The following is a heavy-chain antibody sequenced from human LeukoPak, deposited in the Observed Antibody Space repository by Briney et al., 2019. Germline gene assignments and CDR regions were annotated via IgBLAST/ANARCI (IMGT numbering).Heavy chain of an antibody. Sequence: PSETLSLTCTVSGGSISSTSYYWGWTRQPPGKGLEWIGTIYYSGITYYNPSLKNRVTISVDTSKNQFSLKLTSVTAADTAVYYCARLTRYGDARVWGQGTLVTVSS. CDR1: GGSISSTSYY. V-gene: IGHV4-39*01. D-gene: IGHD4-17*01. CDR2: IYYSGIT. CDR3: ARLTRYGDARV. J-gene: IGHJ4*02.